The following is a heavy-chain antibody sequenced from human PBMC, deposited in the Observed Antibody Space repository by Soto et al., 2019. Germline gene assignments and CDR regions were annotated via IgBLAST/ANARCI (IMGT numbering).Heavy chain of an antibody. J-gene: IGHJ6*02. CDR3: ARDYYYGSGIYYYYYYGMDV. CDR1: GGSISSGDYY. CDR2: IYYSGST. V-gene: IGHV4-30-4*01. Sequence: SETLSLTCTVSGGSISSGDYYWSWIRQPPGKGLEWIGYIYYSGSTYYNPSLKSRVTISVDTSKNQFSLKLSSVTAADTAVYYCARDYYYGSGIYYYYYYGMDVWGQGTTVTVSS. D-gene: IGHD3-10*01.